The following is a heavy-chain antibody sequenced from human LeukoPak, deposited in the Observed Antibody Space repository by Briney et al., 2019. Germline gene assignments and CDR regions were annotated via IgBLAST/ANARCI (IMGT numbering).Heavy chain of an antibody. CDR2: ISYDGSNK. D-gene: IGHD4-23*01. V-gene: IGHV3-30*18. CDR1: GFTSSSYG. J-gene: IGHJ4*02. Sequence: PGGSLRLSCAASGFTSSSYGMHWVRQAPGKGLEWVAVISYDGSNKYYADSVKGRFTISRDNSKNTLYLQMNSLRAEDTAVYYCAKARDYGGKPYFDYWGQGTLVTVSS. CDR3: AKARDYGGKPYFDY.